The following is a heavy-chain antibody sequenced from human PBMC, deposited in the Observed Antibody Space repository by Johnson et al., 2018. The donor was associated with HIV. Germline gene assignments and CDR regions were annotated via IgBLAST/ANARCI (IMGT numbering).Heavy chain of an antibody. Sequence: VQLVESGGGLVKPGVSLRLSCAASGFTFTNAWMSWVRQAPGKGLEWLGRIKSETDGGTTDYAAPVKDRFTISRDDSKNTLYMQMNSLKVADAAVYYCATTDIVGAFDIWGQGTMVTVSS. CDR3: ATTDIVGAFDI. CDR2: IKSETDGGTT. J-gene: IGHJ3*02. D-gene: IGHD2-15*01. V-gene: IGHV3-15*01. CDR1: GFTFTNAW.